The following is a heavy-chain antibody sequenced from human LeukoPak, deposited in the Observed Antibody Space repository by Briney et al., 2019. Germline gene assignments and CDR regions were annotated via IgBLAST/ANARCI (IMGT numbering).Heavy chain of an antibody. CDR1: GGSINSYY. D-gene: IGHD4-23*01. CDR2: IYSSGST. CDR3: ARGGKATVVTM. Sequence: SETLSLTCTVSGGSINSYYWSWIRQPAGKGLEWIRRIYSSGSTNYNPSLKSRVSMSVDTSKNQFSLKLTSVTAADTAVYYCARGGKATVVTMWGQGILVTVSS. V-gene: IGHV4-4*07. J-gene: IGHJ4*02.